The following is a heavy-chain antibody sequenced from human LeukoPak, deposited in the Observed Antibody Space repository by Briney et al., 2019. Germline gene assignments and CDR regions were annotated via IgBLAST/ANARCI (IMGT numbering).Heavy chain of an antibody. D-gene: IGHD2-2*01. J-gene: IGHJ4*02. CDR2: FLGDGDNT. CDR1: GFTFASYA. V-gene: IGHV3-23*01. Sequence: GGSLRLSCAASGFTFASYAMSWVRQAPGKGLEWVSSFLGDGDNTFYAGSVQGRFTISRDNSKNTLYLQMNSLRAEDTAVYYCARDRRKHIVVVPAAVDYWGQGTLVTVSS. CDR3: ARDRRKHIVVVPAAVDY.